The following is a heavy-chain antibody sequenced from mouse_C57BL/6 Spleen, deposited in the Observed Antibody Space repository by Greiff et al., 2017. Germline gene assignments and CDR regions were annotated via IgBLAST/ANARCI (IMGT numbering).Heavy chain of an antibody. CDR2: ISYDGSN. V-gene: IGHV3-6*01. J-gene: IGHJ2*01. CDR3: ARGRDSSGYVFDY. CDR1: GYSITSGYY. D-gene: IGHD3-2*02. Sequence: EVQLVESGPGLVKPSQSLSLTCSVTGYSITSGYYWNWIRQFPGNKLEWMGYISYDGSNNYNPSLKNRISITRDTSKNQFFLKLNSVTTEDTATYYCARGRDSSGYVFDYWGQGTTLTVSS.